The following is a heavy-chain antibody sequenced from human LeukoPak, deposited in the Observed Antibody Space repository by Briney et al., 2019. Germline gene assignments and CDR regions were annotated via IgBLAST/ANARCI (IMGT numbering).Heavy chain of an antibody. Sequence: ASVKVSCKASGYTFTSYDINWVRQATGQGLEWMGWMNPNSGNTGYAQKFQGRVTMTRNTSISTAYMELSSLRSEDTAVYYCARGRPYGDNNWFDPWGQGTLVTVSS. CDR1: GYTFTSYD. CDR2: MNPNSGNT. J-gene: IGHJ5*02. CDR3: ARGRPYGDNNWFDP. D-gene: IGHD4-17*01. V-gene: IGHV1-8*01.